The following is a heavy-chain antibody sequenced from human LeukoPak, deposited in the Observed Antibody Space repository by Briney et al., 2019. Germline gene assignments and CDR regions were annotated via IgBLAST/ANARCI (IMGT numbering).Heavy chain of an antibody. Sequence: GGSLRLPCAASGFTLSTYWMSWVRQAPGKGLEWLANIKQDGSEKYYVDSVKGRFTISRDNVENSLDLQMNSLRVEDTAVYYCTRGPRGYDSSGAPWGQGTLVTVSS. D-gene: IGHD3-22*01. CDR2: IKQDGSEK. J-gene: IGHJ5*02. V-gene: IGHV3-7*01. CDR1: GFTLSTYW. CDR3: TRGPRGYDSSGAP.